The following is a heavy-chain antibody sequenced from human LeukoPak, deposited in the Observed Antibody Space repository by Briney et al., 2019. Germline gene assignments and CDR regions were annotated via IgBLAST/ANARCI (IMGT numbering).Heavy chain of an antibody. CDR1: GGSISSSSYY. CDR3: ARDRRSPIVVVPAAQAEGLAFDI. D-gene: IGHD2-2*01. V-gene: IGHV4-39*07. CDR2: IYYSGST. Sequence: ASETLSLTCTVSGGSISSSSYYWGWIRQPPGKGLEWIGSIYYSGSTYYNPSLKSRVTISVDTSKNQFSLKLSSVTAADTAVYYCARDRRSPIVVVPAAQAEGLAFDIWGQGTMVTVSS. J-gene: IGHJ3*02.